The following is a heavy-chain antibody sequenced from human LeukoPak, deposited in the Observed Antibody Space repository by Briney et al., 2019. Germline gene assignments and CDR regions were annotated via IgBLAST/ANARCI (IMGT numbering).Heavy chain of an antibody. Sequence: SETLSLTCTVSGGSIISSSYNWGWIRQPPGKGLEWIGTIYYSGTTYYNPSLQSRVTISVDTSKNEFSLKVNSVTAADTAVYYCAWLPTGFPNWFDPWGQGTRVTVSS. V-gene: IGHV4-39*01. D-gene: IGHD2-8*02. J-gene: IGHJ5*02. CDR3: AWLPTGFPNWFDP. CDR1: GGSIISSSYN. CDR2: IYYSGTT.